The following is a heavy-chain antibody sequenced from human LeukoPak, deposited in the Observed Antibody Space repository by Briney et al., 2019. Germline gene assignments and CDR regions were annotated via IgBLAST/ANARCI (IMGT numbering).Heavy chain of an antibody. CDR3: ARDLQGDILTGYRLDP. CDR2: INPSGGST. J-gene: IGHJ5*02. CDR1: GSTFTDYY. Sequence: ASVKVSCKASGSTFTDYYMHWVRQAPGQGLEWMGIINPSGGSTSYAQKFQGRVTMTRDTSTSTVYMELSSLRSEDTAVYYCARDLQGDILTGYRLDPWGQGTLVTVSS. D-gene: IGHD3-9*01. V-gene: IGHV1-46*01.